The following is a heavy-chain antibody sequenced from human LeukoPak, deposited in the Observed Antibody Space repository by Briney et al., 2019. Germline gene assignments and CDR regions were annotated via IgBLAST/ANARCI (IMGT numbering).Heavy chain of an antibody. V-gene: IGHV3-33*03. CDR1: GFTFSSYG. Sequence: GGSLRLSCAASGFTFSSYGMHWVRRAPGKGLEWVALIWYDGSDKDYGDSVKGRFTISRDNSKNTMYLQVNSLRADDTAVYYCVKSVAGTRGWFDSWGQGTLVIVSS. CDR2: IWYDGSDK. CDR3: VKSVAGTRGWFDS. J-gene: IGHJ5*01.